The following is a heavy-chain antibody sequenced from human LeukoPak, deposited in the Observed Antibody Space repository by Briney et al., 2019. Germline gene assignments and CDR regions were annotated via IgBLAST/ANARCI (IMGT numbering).Heavy chain of an antibody. J-gene: IGHJ4*02. V-gene: IGHV1-8*01. D-gene: IGHD7-27*01. CDR2: MSLNSGDT. CDR1: GYTFASYD. CDR3: SKGPPNWGFDY. Sequence: ASVKVSRKASGYTFASYDINWVRQTAGQGLEWIGWMSLNSGDTGYAQNFQGRVTMTRDTSISTAYMELSSLTSEDTAVYYCSKGPPNWGFDYWGQGTLVTVSS.